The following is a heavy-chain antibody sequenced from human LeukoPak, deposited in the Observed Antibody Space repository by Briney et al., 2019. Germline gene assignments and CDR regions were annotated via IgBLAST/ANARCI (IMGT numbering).Heavy chain of an antibody. CDR3: ARGVACSSTSCYGSEFDP. J-gene: IGHJ5*02. CDR2: IYTSGST. V-gene: IGHV4-61*02. CDR1: GGSISSGSYY. D-gene: IGHD2-2*01. Sequence: SETLSLTCTVSGGSISSGSYYWSWIRQPAGKGLEWIGRIYTSGSTNYNPSLKSRVTISVDTSKNQFSLKLGSVTAADTAVYYCARGVACSSTSCYGSEFDPWGQGTLVTVSS.